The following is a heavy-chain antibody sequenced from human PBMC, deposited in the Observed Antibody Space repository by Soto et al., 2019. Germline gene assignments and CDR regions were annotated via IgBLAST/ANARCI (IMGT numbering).Heavy chain of an antibody. CDR2: INTLSTAI. D-gene: IGHD6-19*01. J-gene: IGHJ4*02. CDR1: GFTFTDYY. Sequence: GGSLRLSCEGSGFTFTDYYMTWIRQAPGKGLEWVSYINTLSTAIYYADSVKGRFTISRDNTKNSLYLQMNGLRAEDTATYYCARRLQWQLRPLDSWGRGTLVTVSS. V-gene: IGHV3-11*01. CDR3: ARRLQWQLRPLDS.